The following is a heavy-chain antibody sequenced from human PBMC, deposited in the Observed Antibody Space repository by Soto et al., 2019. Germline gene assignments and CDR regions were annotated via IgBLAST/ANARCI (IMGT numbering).Heavy chain of an antibody. V-gene: IGHV5-51*03. CDR1: GYIFSSYW. J-gene: IGHJ6*02. CDR3: ARFGFGVPDYYYGMDV. Sequence: GESLKISCKGSGYIFSSYWICWVRQMRGKGLEWMGIIYPGDSDTRYSPSFQGQVTISADKSISTAYLQWSSLKASDTAMYYCARFGFGVPDYYYGMDVWGQGTTVTVSS. CDR2: IYPGDSDT. D-gene: IGHD3-3*01.